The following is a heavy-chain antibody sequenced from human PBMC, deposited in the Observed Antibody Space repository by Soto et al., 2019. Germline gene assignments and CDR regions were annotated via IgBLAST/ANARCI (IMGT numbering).Heavy chain of an antibody. D-gene: IGHD3-22*01. V-gene: IGHV1-69*13. J-gene: IGHJ3*02. CDR3: ARDLRPYYYDSSGYYSYALDI. Sequence: SVKVSCKASGGTFSSYAISWVRQAPGQGLEWMGGIIPIFGTANYAQKFQGRVTITADESTSTAYMELSSLRSEDTAVYYCARDLRPYYYDSSGYYSYALDIWG. CDR2: IIPIFGTA. CDR1: GGTFSSYA.